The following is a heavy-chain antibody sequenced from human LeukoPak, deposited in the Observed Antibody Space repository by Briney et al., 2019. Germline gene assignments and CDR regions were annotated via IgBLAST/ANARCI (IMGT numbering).Heavy chain of an antibody. J-gene: IGHJ4*02. V-gene: IGHV4-61*02. CDR3: ARLSGRDYYFDY. CDR2: MFTTGTI. D-gene: IGHD4/OR15-4a*01. CDR1: GGSVNSGSYY. Sequence: PSETLSLTCTVSGGSVNSGSYYWSWIRQPAGKGLEWIGRMFTTGTINYNPSLKSRVTISLDTSKSQFSLKLSSVTAADTAVYYCARLSGRDYYFDYWGQGTLVTVSS.